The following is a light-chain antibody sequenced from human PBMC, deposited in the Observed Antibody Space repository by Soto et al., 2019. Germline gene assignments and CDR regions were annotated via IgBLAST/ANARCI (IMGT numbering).Light chain of an antibody. CDR1: SSDVGGYNF. J-gene: IGLJ2*01. CDR3: SSYTNSSTFVV. V-gene: IGLV2-14*03. CDR2: DVS. Sequence: QSVLTQPASVSGSPGQSITISCTGTSSDVGGYNFVSWYQHHPGKAPKLMIYDVSNRPSGVSNRFSGSRSGNTASLTISGLQTEDEADYYCSSYTNSSTFVVFGGGTKLTVL.